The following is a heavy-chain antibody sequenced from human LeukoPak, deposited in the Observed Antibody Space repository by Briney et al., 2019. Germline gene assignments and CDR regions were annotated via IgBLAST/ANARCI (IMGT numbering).Heavy chain of an antibody. CDR3: AKRSEYSSGWDSCNY. CDR1: GFRFSDYW. D-gene: IGHD6-19*01. J-gene: IGHJ4*02. Sequence: PGGSLRLSCAASGFRFSDYWMSWVRQAPGKGPEYVANINEDGSATFYLDSVKGRFTISRDNSKNTLFLQMNSLRAEDTAVYYCAKRSEYSSGWDSCNYWGQGTLVTVSS. V-gene: IGHV3-7*02. CDR2: INEDGSAT.